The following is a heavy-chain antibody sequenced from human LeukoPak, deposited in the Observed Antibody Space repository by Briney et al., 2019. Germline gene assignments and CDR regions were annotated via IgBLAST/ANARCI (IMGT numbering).Heavy chain of an antibody. CDR3: ARLGYYDSSGSDY. CDR1: GGSISSSSYY. CDR2: IYYSGST. V-gene: IGHV4-39*01. Sequence: SETLSLTCTVSGGSISSSSYYWGWIRQPPGKGLEWIGSIYYSGSTYYNPSLKSRVTISVDTSKNQFPLKLSSVTAADTAVYYCARLGYYDSSGSDYWGQGTLVTVSS. J-gene: IGHJ4*02. D-gene: IGHD3-22*01.